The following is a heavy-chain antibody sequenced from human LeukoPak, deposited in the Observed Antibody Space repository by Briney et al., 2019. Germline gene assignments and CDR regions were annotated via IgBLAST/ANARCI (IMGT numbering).Heavy chain of an antibody. CDR1: GFTFSSYW. CDR3: AKDLGVYYYDSSGWGYYFDY. J-gene: IGHJ4*02. D-gene: IGHD3-22*01. Sequence: GGSLRLSCAASGFTFSSYWMSWVRQAPGKGLEWVANIKQDGSEKYYVDSVKGRFTISRDNAKNSLYLQMNSLRAEDTAVYYCAKDLGVYYYDSSGWGYYFDYWGQGTLVTVSS. CDR2: IKQDGSEK. V-gene: IGHV3-7*03.